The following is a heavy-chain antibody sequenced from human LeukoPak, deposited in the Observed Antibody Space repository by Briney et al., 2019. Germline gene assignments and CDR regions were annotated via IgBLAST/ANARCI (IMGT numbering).Heavy chain of an antibody. J-gene: IGHJ4*02. Sequence: PGGSLRLFCAASGFTFSSYAMSWVRQAPGKGLEWVSAISGSGGSTYYADSVKGRFTISRDNSKNTLYLQMNSLRAEDTAVYYCAKVLRYFDWLSSFDYWGQGTLVTVSS. CDR1: GFTFSSYA. V-gene: IGHV3-23*01. CDR2: ISGSGGST. CDR3: AKVLRYFDWLSSFDY. D-gene: IGHD3-9*01.